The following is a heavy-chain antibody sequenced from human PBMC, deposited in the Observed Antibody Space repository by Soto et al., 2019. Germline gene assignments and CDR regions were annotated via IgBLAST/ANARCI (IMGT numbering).Heavy chain of an antibody. CDR1: GFTFTTYV. CDR2: ISRDGSNK. Sequence: QVQLVESGGGVVQPGGSLRLSCAASGFTFTTYVMHWVRQAPGKGLECVAVISRDGSNKYYAESVKGRFTISRDNSKNTLFLEINSVRVDDTAVYYCARDRPQITIFEAFDIWGQGTMVTVSS. D-gene: IGHD3-3*01. J-gene: IGHJ3*02. CDR3: ARDRPQITIFEAFDI. V-gene: IGHV3-30*14.